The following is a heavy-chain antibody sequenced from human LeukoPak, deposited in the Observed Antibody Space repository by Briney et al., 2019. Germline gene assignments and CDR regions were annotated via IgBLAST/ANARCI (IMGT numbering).Heavy chain of an antibody. CDR2: INSDGSST. J-gene: IGHJ4*02. V-gene: IGHV3-74*01. CDR3: AEGNNSLSFNFDY. Sequence: PGGSLRLSCAASGFTFSSYWMHWVRQAPGKGLVWVSRINSDGSSTSYADSVKGRFTISRDNNKNSLFLQMNSLRVEDTAFYYCAEGNNSLSFNFDYWGQGALVTVSS. D-gene: IGHD2/OR15-2a*01. CDR1: GFTFSSYW.